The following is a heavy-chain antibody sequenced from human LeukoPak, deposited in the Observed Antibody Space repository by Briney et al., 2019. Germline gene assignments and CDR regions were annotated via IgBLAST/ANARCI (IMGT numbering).Heavy chain of an antibody. CDR3: ASIITSITMIVVVPYFDY. CDR2: IYYSGST. Sequence: SETLSLTCTVSGGSISSSSYYWGWIRQPPGKGLEWIGSIYYSGSTYYNPSLKSRVTISVDMSKNQFSLKLSSVTAADTAVYYCASIITSITMIVVVPYFDYWGQGTLVTVSS. CDR1: GGSISSSSYY. V-gene: IGHV4-39*01. J-gene: IGHJ4*02. D-gene: IGHD3-22*01.